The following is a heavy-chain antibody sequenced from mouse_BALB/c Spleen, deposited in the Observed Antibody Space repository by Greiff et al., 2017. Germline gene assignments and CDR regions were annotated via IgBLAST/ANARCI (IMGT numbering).Heavy chain of an antibody. D-gene: IGHD2-2*01. CDR2: ISTYYGDA. CDR3: ARGGLRLYAMDY. V-gene: IGHV1S137*01. J-gene: IGHJ4*01. Sequence: VQLQQSGAELVRPGVSVKISCKGSGYTFTDYAMHWVKQSHAKSLEWIGVISTYYGDASYNQKFKGKATMTVDKSFSTAYMELARLTSEDSAIYYCARGGLRLYAMDYWGQGTSVTVSS. CDR1: GYTFTDYA.